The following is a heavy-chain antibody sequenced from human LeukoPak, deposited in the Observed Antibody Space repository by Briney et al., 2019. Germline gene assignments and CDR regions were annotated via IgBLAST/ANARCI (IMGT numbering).Heavy chain of an antibody. CDR2: ISYDGSNK. V-gene: IGHV3-30*04. J-gene: IGHJ4*02. CDR1: GFTFSSYA. CDR3: ARQLAVAGSY. Sequence: PGGSLRLSCGGSGFTFSSYAMHWVRQAPGKGLEWVAVISYDGSNKYYADSVKGRFTISRDNSKNTLYLQMNSLRAEDTAVYYCARQLAVAGSYWGQGTLVTVSS. D-gene: IGHD6-19*01.